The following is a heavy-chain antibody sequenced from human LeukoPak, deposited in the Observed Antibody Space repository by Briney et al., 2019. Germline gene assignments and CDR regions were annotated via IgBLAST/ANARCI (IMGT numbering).Heavy chain of an antibody. J-gene: IGHJ3*02. CDR2: IWYDGSNK. CDR1: GFTFSIYS. D-gene: IGHD5-18*01. CDR3: ARGMVNLDAFDI. V-gene: IGHV3-33*08. Sequence: GGSLRLSCAASGFTFSIYSMNWVRQAPGKGLEWVAVIWYDGSNKYYADSVKGRFTISRDNSKNTLYLQMNSLRAEDTAVYYCARGMVNLDAFDIWGQGTMVTVSS.